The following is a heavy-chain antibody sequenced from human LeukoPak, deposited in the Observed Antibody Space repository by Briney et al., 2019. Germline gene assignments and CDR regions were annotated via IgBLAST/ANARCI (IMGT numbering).Heavy chain of an antibody. CDR2: IYYSGST. CDR3: ARAKTLLWFGELLGDAFDI. D-gene: IGHD3-10*01. J-gene: IGHJ3*02. V-gene: IGHV4-39*07. Sequence: SETLSLTCTVSGGSISSSSYYWGWIRQPPGKGLEWIGSIYYSGSTYYNPSLKSRVTISVDMSKNQFSLKLSSVTAADTAVYYCARAKTLLWFGELLGDAFDIRGQGTMVTVSS. CDR1: GGSISSSSYY.